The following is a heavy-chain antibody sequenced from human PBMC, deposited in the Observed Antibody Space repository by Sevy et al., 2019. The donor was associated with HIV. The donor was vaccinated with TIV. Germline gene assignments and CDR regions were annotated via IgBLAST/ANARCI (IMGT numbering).Heavy chain of an antibody. Sequence: GGSLRLSCAASGFTFSSYSMNWVRQAPGKGLEWVSYISSSSSTIYYADSVKGRFTISRDNAKNSLYLQMNSLRAEDTAVYYCARDPGYCSSTSCPWYWFDPWGQGTLVTVSS. CDR2: ISSSSSTI. CDR1: GFTFSSYS. D-gene: IGHD2-2*01. J-gene: IGHJ5*02. V-gene: IGHV3-48*01. CDR3: ARDPGYCSSTSCPWYWFDP.